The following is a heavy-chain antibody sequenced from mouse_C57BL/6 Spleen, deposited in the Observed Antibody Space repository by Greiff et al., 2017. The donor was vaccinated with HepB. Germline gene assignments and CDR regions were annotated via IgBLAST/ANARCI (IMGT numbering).Heavy chain of an antibody. CDR2: INYDGSST. J-gene: IGHJ4*01. Sequence: EVQLVESEGGLVQPGSSMKLSCTASGFTFSDYYMAWVRQVPEKGLEWVANINYDGSSTYYLDSLKSRFIISRDNAKNILYLQMSSLKSEDAATYYCARGVGYAMDYWGQGTSVTVSS. V-gene: IGHV5-16*01. CDR1: GFTFSDYY. CDR3: ARGVGYAMDY.